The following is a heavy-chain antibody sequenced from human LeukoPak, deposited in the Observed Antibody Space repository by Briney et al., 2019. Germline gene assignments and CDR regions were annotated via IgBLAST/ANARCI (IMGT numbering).Heavy chain of an antibody. CDR1: KFTFSNYG. CDR2: ISASSETT. V-gene: IGHV3-23*01. Sequence: TGRSLRLSCADSKFTFSNYGISWVRQAPGRGLEWVSGISASSETTYYADSVKGRFTISRDSSKTILYLQMRGLRAEETGVYFCAKRAGANSGPFDFWGRGALVTVSS. J-gene: IGHJ4*02. D-gene: IGHD6-25*01. CDR3: AKRAGANSGPFDF.